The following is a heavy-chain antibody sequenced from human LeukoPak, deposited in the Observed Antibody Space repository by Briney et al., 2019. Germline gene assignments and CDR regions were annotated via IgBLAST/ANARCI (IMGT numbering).Heavy chain of an antibody. Sequence: GRSLRLSCAASGFTFSRYPMHWVRQAPGKGLEWVAVISYDGSNIYYTDSVSGRFTISRDNSKNTLYLQINSLRAEDTAVYYCARDSFGLDYWGQGTRVTVSS. CDR1: GFTFSRYP. J-gene: IGHJ4*02. CDR2: ISYDGSNI. D-gene: IGHD3-16*01. V-gene: IGHV3-30-3*01. CDR3: ARDSFGLDY.